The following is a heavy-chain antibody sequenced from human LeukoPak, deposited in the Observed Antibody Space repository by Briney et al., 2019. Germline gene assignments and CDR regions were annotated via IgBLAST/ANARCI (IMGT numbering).Heavy chain of an antibody. J-gene: IGHJ4*02. CDR1: GFTLSSYE. Sequence: GGSLRLSCTASGFTLSSYEMSWIRQAPGKGLEWVSAITRSGGATYYRDSVKGRFTISRDNSKNTVYLQMNSLRAEDTAVYYCAKASSGDYGDSGFFDYWGQGTLVTVSS. D-gene: IGHD4-17*01. V-gene: IGHV3-23*01. CDR3: AKASSGDYGDSGFFDY. CDR2: ITRSGGAT.